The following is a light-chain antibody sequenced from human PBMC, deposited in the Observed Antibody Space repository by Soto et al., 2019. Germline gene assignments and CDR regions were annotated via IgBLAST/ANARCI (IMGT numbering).Light chain of an antibody. CDR1: NIGSKS. Sequence: SYELTQPPSVSVAPGKTARITCGGNNIGSKSEHWYQQKPGHAPVLVIYYDSDRPSGIPERFSGSNSGNTATLTISRVEAEDEADYYCQVWDNSSDHNVVFGGGTKLTVL. V-gene: IGLV3-21*04. CDR3: QVWDNSSDHNVV. J-gene: IGLJ2*01. CDR2: YDS.